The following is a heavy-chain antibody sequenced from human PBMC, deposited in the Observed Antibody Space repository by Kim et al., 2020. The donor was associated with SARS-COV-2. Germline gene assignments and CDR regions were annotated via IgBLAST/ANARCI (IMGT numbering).Heavy chain of an antibody. J-gene: IGHJ4*02. CDR2: YTSART. D-gene: IGHD3-16*02. V-gene: IGHV4-4*07. Sequence: YTSARTNYNPSLQSRVTMAVDMSKNQFSLKLSSVTAADTAVYYCASALGHWGQGTLVTVSS. CDR3: ASALGH.